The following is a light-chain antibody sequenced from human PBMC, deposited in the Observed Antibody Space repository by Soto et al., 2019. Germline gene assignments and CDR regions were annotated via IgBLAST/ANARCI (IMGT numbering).Light chain of an antibody. CDR2: KAS. V-gene: IGKV1-5*03. J-gene: IGKJ2*01. Sequence: DIQMTQSPSTLSASVGDRVTITCRASQSISSWLAWYQQKPGKAPKLLIYKASSLESGVPSRFSGSGSGTEFTLTISSLQPDDFATYYCQQYNSPLYTFGRGTKLGIK. CDR3: QQYNSPLYT. CDR1: QSISSW.